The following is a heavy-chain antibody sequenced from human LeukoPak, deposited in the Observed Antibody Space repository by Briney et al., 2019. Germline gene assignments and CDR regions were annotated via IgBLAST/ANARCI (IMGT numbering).Heavy chain of an antibody. Sequence: GGSLRLSCAASGFTFSSYAMHWVRQAPGKGLEWVAVISYDGSNKYYADSVKGRFTISRDNSKNTLYLQMNSLRAEDTAVYYCAKDPGDYWGQGTLVTVSS. J-gene: IGHJ4*02. V-gene: IGHV3-30-3*01. CDR3: AKDPGDY. CDR1: GFTFSSYA. CDR2: ISYDGSNK.